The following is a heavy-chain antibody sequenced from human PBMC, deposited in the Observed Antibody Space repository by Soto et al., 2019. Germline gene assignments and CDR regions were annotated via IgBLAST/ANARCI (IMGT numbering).Heavy chain of an antibody. J-gene: IGHJ4*02. Sequence: SVKVSCKASGCTFSSYAISCVRQAPGQGLEWMGGIIPIFGTANYAQKFQGRVTITADESTSTAYMELSSLRSEDTAVYYCARGGFTVTTSFDYWGQGTLVTVSS. CDR3: ARGGFTVTTSFDY. V-gene: IGHV1-69*13. CDR1: GCTFSSYA. CDR2: IIPIFGTA. D-gene: IGHD4-4*01.